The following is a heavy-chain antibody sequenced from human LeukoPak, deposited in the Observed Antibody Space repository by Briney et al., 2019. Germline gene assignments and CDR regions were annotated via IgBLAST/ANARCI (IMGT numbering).Heavy chain of an antibody. CDR1: GFTFLSYR. Sequence: AGSLPQTCAASGFTFLSYRPSWVHQAPGKGLEWVANIKQDGSEKYYVDSVKGRFTISRDNAQNSLYLQMNSLRAEDTAVYYCARLSYYIYGMDVWDPGATVTVSS. CDR3: ARLSYYIYGMDV. V-gene: IGHV3-7*04. CDR2: IKQDGSEK. J-gene: IGHJ6*02.